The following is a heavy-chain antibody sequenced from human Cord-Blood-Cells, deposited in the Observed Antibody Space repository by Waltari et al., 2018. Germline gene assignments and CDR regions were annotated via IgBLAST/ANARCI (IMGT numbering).Heavy chain of an antibody. CDR3: ARARGFWSGCDY. Sequence: EVQLVESGGGLLQPGGSLRLSCAASGCTVSSNYMSWVRQAPGKGLEWVLVIYSGGSTYYADSVKGRFTISRDNSKNTLYLQMNSLRAEDTAVYYCARARGFWSGCDYWGQGTLVTVSS. CDR2: IYSGGST. D-gene: IGHD3-3*01. CDR1: GCTVSSNY. J-gene: IGHJ4*02. V-gene: IGHV3-53*01.